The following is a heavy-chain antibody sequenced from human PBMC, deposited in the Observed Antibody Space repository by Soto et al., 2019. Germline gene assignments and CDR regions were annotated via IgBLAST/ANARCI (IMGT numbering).Heavy chain of an antibody. CDR3: ARDGGNSDFYYYYGMDV. D-gene: IGHD2-21*02. J-gene: IGHJ6*02. CDR2: ISSSSSYI. CDR1: GFTFSSYS. V-gene: IGHV3-21*01. Sequence: PGGSLRLSCAASGFTFSSYSMNWVRQAPGKGLEWVSSISSSSSYIYYADSVKGRFTISRDNAKNSLYLQMNSLRAEDTAVYYCARDGGNSDFYYYYGMDVWGQGTTVTVSS.